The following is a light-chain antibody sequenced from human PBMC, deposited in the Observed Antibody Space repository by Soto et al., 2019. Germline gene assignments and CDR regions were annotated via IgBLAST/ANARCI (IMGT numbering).Light chain of an antibody. CDR3: QQYYSSLALT. V-gene: IGKV4-1*01. Sequence: DILMIQSPANIAVALGARATITCTSSQSVLYTSKNKNYLAWYQQKPGQPPKLLISWASTRESGVPDRFSGSGSGTDFTLTISSLQAEDVAVYYCQQYYSSLALTFGGGTKVDIK. CDR1: QSVLYTSKNKNY. CDR2: WAS. J-gene: IGKJ4*01.